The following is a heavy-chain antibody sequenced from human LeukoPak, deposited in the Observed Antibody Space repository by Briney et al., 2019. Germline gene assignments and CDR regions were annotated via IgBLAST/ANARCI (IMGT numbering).Heavy chain of an antibody. CDR2: ISTSTRTI. J-gene: IGHJ4*02. D-gene: IGHD1-26*01. CDR1: GFTFSSYG. V-gene: IGHV3-48*01. CDR3: ARAAYSGSYED. Sequence: GGSLRLSCAASGFTFSSYGMHWVRQAPGKGLEWVSSISTSTRTIYYADSVKGRFTISRDNAKNSLYLQMSSLRPEDTAVYYCARAAYSGSYEDWGQGTLVTVSS.